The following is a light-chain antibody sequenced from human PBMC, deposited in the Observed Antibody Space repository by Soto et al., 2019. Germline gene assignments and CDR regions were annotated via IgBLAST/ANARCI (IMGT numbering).Light chain of an antibody. J-gene: IGLJ2*01. Sequence: QSALTQPPSASGSLGQSVTISCTGTSSAVGGYNYVSWHQQHPGKAPKVMIYEVTKRPPGVPDRFSGSKSGNTASLTVSGLQAEDDADDYCSSFAGGGNPVLLGGGTKLTVL. CDR3: SSFAGGGNPVL. V-gene: IGLV2-8*01. CDR1: SSAVGGYNY. CDR2: EVT.